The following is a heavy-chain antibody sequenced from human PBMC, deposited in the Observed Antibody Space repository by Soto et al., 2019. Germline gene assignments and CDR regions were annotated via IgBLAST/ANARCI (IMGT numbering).Heavy chain of an antibody. CDR3: AKALSEWIPTYCFDS. J-gene: IGHJ4*02. V-gene: IGHV3-30*18. D-gene: IGHD3-3*01. CDR2: ITYDGSNK. Sequence: QVHLVESGGGVVQPGTSLRLSCAASGFSFSKYGIHWVRQAPGKGLEWVAIITYDGSNKYYLDSVKGRFPISRDNSRNTAFLQMDSLTAEDTATYYCAKALSEWIPTYCFDSWGQGARVTVTS. CDR1: GFSFSKYG.